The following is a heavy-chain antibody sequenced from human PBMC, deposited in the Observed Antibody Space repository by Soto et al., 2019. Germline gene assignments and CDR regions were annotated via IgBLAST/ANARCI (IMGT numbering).Heavy chain of an antibody. J-gene: IGHJ4*02. V-gene: IGHV3-11*01. D-gene: IGHD3-22*01. CDR2: ISSSDNII. Sequence: PGGSLRLSCAASGFIFSDYYMSWIRQAPGKGLEWISYISSSDNIIYYADSVKGRFTISRDNAKNSLYLQMNSLRAEDTAVYYCARDRGYYDSSGSFDYWGQGTLVTVSS. CDR1: GFIFSDYY. CDR3: ARDRGYYDSSGSFDY.